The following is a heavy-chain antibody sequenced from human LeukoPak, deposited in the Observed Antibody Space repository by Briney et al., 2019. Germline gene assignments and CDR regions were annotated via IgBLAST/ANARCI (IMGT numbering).Heavy chain of an antibody. CDR3: ARDRVVVVPAALGEKITIHYGMDV. D-gene: IGHD2-2*01. Sequence: PSETLSLTCTVSGGSISSGGYYWSWIRQHPGKGLEWIGYIYYSGSTYYNPSLKSRVTISVDTSKNQFSLKLSSVTAADTAVYYCARDRVVVVPAALGEKITIHYGMDVWGQGTTVTVSS. V-gene: IGHV4-31*03. CDR1: GGSISSGGYY. CDR2: IYYSGST. J-gene: IGHJ6*02.